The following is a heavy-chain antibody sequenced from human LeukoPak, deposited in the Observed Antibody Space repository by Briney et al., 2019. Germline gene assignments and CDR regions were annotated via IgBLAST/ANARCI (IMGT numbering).Heavy chain of an antibody. CDR3: SRIGRNSTASANEY. D-gene: IGHD2-21*02. CDR2: IWYDGSNK. CDR1: GFTFSRYG. Sequence: GMSLRLSCAASGFTFSRYGMHWVRQAPGKGLEWVAAIWYDGSNKYYADSVKGRFTISRDNSKNTLYLQMTSLRAEDTAVYDCSRIGRNSTASANEYWGQGTLVTVSS. J-gene: IGHJ4*02. V-gene: IGHV3-33*01.